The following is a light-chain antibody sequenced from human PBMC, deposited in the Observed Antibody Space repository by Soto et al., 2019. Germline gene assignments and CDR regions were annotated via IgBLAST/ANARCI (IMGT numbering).Light chain of an antibody. V-gene: IGKV3-20*01. Sequence: EIVLTQSPGTLSLSPGARATLSCRASQSVSSSYLAWFQQKPGQAPRLLIYGASSRATGFPDRFSGSGSGTDFTLTISRLEPEDFAVYYCQQYAGSPWTFGQGTKVEIK. CDR2: GAS. CDR1: QSVSSSY. CDR3: QQYAGSPWT. J-gene: IGKJ1*01.